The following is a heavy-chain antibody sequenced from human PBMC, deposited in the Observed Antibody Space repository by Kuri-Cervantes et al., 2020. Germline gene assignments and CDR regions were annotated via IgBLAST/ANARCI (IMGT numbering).Heavy chain of an antibody. Sequence: ASVKVSCKASGYTFTGYYMHWVRQAPGQGLEWMGWINPNSGGTNYAQKFQGRVTMTRDTSISTAYMELSRLRSDDTAVYYCASRSSTSSYYHMDVWGKGTTVTVSS. D-gene: IGHD2-2*01. J-gene: IGHJ6*03. V-gene: IGHV1-2*02. CDR1: GYTFTGYY. CDR3: ASRSSTSSYYHMDV. CDR2: INPNSGGT.